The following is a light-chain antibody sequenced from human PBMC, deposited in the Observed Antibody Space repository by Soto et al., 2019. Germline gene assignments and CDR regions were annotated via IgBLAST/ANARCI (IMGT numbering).Light chain of an antibody. J-gene: IGKJ4*01. V-gene: IGKV3-11*01. CDR3: QQRSNWPLT. CDR2: DAS. Sequence: IVLTHSPDTLSFSPRYRSTLSTRASQSVSTYFAWYQQKPGQAPRLLIYDASNRATGIPARFSGSGSGTDFTLTISSLEPEDFAVYYCQQRSNWPLTFGGGTKVDI. CDR1: QSVSTY.